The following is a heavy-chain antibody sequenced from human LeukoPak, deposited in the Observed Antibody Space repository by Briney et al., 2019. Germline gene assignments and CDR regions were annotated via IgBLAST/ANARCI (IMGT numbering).Heavy chain of an antibody. CDR1: GFSFSTTW. V-gene: IGHV3-74*03. J-gene: IGHJ4*02. CDR3: ATQHYGLFDY. D-gene: IGHD4-17*01. CDR2: IKSDAITT. Sequence: GGSLRLSCAASGFSFSTTWMHWVRQVPGKGLVWVSLIKSDAITTTYADSVKGRFTISRDNSKNTLYLQMNSLRAADTAVYYCATQHYGLFDYWGQGTLVTVSS.